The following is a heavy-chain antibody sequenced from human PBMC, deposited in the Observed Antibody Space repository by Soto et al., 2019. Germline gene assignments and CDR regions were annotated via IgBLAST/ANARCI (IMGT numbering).Heavy chain of an antibody. D-gene: IGHD3-22*01. CDR3: ARAPDYYDSSGYQTGVNAFDI. J-gene: IGHJ3*02. Sequence: SETLSLTCTVSGGSISSGDYYWSWIRQPPGKGLEWIGYIYYSGSTYYNPSLKSRVTISVDTSKNQFSLKLSSVTAADTAVYYCARAPDYYDSSGYQTGVNAFDIWGQGTMVTVSS. CDR2: IYYSGST. V-gene: IGHV4-30-4*01. CDR1: GGSISSGDYY.